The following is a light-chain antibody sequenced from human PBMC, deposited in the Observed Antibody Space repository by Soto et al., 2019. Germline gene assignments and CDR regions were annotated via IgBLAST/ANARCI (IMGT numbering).Light chain of an antibody. V-gene: IGKV3-15*01. CDR2: EAS. J-gene: IGKJ1*01. Sequence: VMTQSPGTLSVSPGETATLSCRASQSVNSNLAWYQQKPGQAPSLLIYEASTRAAGIPAKFSGSGSGTEFHLTLSSLQSEDFAVYFCQQYYHWPRTFGQGTKVEIK. CDR3: QQYYHWPRT. CDR1: QSVNSN.